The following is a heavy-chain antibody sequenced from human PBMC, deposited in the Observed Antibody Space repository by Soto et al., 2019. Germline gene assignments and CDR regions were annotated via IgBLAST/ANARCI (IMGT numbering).Heavy chain of an antibody. D-gene: IGHD3-3*01. Sequence: QVVESGGGLVTPGKSVTLSCVGSGFTFTPAWMNWVRQAPGTGLEWVGRIQRRGHGVTADYSAAVKGRFTISRDDSKNTVYLQMNSLKTEDTAVYFCSKQRGPSGFSYYGLEVWGQGSTVTVTS. CDR3: SKQRGPSGFSYYGLEV. V-gene: IGHV3-15*07. J-gene: IGHJ6*01. CDR2: IQRRGHGVTA. CDR1: GFTFTPAW.